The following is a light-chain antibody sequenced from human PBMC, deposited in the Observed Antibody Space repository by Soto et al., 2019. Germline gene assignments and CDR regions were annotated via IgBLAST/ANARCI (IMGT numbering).Light chain of an antibody. J-gene: IGLJ2*01. CDR1: SSDIGSYDL. CDR3: CSFGSSGTI. Sequence: QSALTQPASVSGSPGQSITISCNGTSSDIGSYDLLSWYQQHPGKAPKLMIYEVTKRPAGVSDRFSGSKSANTASLTISGLQVADEADYYCCSFGSSGTIFGRGTKLTVL. V-gene: IGLV2-23*02. CDR2: EVT.